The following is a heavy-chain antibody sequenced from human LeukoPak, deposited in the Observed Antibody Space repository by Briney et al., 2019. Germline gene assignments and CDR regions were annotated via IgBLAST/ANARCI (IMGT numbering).Heavy chain of an antibody. Sequence: PGGSLRLSCAASGFTFSSYEMNWVRQAPGKGLEWVSYISSSGSTIYYADSVKGRFTISRDNAKNSLYLQMNSLRTEDTAVYYCARDRYSSGWGNFDYWGQGTLVTVSS. CDR2: ISSSGSTI. CDR1: GFTFSSYE. J-gene: IGHJ4*02. V-gene: IGHV3-48*03. D-gene: IGHD6-19*01. CDR3: ARDRYSSGWGNFDY.